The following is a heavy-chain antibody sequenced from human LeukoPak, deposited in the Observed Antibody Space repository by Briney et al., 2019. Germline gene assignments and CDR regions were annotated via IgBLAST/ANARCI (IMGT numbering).Heavy chain of an antibody. CDR3: ARGGSSGWYSYYYYGMDV. CDR2: IIPILGIA. V-gene: IGHV1-69*04. D-gene: IGHD6-19*01. Sequence: SVKVSCKASGGTFSSYAISWVRQAPGQELEWMGRIIPILGIANYAQKFQGRVTITADKSTSTAYMELSSLRSEDTAVYYCARGGSSGWYSYYYYGMDVWGQGTTVTVSS. J-gene: IGHJ6*02. CDR1: GGTFSSYA.